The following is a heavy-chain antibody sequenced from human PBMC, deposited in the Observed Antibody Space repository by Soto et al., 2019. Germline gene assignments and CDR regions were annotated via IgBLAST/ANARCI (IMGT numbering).Heavy chain of an antibody. J-gene: IGHJ6*03. CDR3: AEAPDYSCPYMEV. D-gene: IGHD4-4*01. Sequence: EVQLLESGVGLVQPGGSLRLSCAASGFFFGNNAMSWVRQTPGKGLKWVSANSGSGGTTYYEDSVKGRFTICRDNSKSTLDLEMNNLRVGDTAVYYGAEAPDYSCPYMEVWGKGTKVTDSS. CDR1: GFFFGNNA. CDR2: NSGSGGTT. V-gene: IGHV3-23*01.